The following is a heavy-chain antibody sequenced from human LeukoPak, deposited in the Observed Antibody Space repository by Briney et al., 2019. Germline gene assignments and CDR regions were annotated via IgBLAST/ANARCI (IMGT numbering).Heavy chain of an antibody. Sequence: GASVTVSCKASGYTFTSYGISWVRQAPGQGLEWMGWISAYNGNTNYAQKLQGRVTITTDTSTSTAYMELRSLRSDDTAVYYCAREVPYDSSRYYQPFDYWGQGTLVTVAS. CDR2: ISAYNGNT. CDR3: AREVPYDSSRYYQPFDY. D-gene: IGHD3-22*01. V-gene: IGHV1-18*01. CDR1: GYTFTSYG. J-gene: IGHJ4*02.